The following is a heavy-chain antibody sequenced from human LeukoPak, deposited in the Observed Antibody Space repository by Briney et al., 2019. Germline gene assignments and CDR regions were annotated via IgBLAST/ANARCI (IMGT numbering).Heavy chain of an antibody. D-gene: IGHD5-18*01. CDR3: ARVGYSYGYLNPYYYYYMDV. J-gene: IGHJ6*03. CDR2: INPSGGST. Sequence: ASVKVSCKASGYTFTSYYMHWVRQAPGQGLEWMGIINPSGGSTSYAQKFQGRVTITRNTSISTAYMELSSLRSEDTAVYYCARVGYSYGYLNPYYYYYMDVWGKGTTVTVSS. V-gene: IGHV1-46*01. CDR1: GYTFTSYY.